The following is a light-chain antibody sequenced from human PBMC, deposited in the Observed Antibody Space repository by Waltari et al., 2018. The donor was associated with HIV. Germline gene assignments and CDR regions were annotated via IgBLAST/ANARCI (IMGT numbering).Light chain of an antibody. CDR3: QSTDTSDAYYV. J-gene: IGLJ1*01. Sequence: YELTQPPSVSVSPGQTARITCSGDLLSDQYVHWYQQKPGQAPVLVMYKDTQRPSGIPDRCFGSTAGTTVTLTISGVQAEDEADYYCQSTDTSDAYYVFGGGTKVTVL. CDR1: LLSDQY. V-gene: IGLV3-25*03. CDR2: KDT.